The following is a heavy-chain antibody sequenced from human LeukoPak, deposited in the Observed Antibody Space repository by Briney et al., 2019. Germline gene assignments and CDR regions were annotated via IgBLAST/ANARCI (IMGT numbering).Heavy chain of an antibody. Sequence: PPGGSLRLSCAASGFTFSSFAMSWVRQAPGKGLEWVSVISGSGGNTYYADSVKGRFTISRDNSKNTLYLQMNSLRAEDTAVYYCARDYADYVGYFFFDYWGQGTLVTVSS. D-gene: IGHD4-17*01. J-gene: IGHJ4*02. CDR2: ISGSGGNT. V-gene: IGHV3-23*01. CDR1: GFTFSSFA. CDR3: ARDYADYVGYFFFDY.